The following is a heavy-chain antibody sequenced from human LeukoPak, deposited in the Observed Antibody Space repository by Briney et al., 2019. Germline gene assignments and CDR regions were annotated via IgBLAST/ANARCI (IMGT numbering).Heavy chain of an antibody. Sequence: LETLSLTCSVSGGPISNYYWSWIRQPPGKGLEWIGYIHYSGITKYNPSVKSRVTISLDTSKNQFSLKLSSVTAADTAVYYCASSGNYYFTLDYWGQGTLVTPSS. CDR2: IHYSGIT. D-gene: IGHD3-10*01. J-gene: IGHJ4*02. CDR1: GGPISNYY. CDR3: ASSGNYYFTLDY. V-gene: IGHV4-59*08.